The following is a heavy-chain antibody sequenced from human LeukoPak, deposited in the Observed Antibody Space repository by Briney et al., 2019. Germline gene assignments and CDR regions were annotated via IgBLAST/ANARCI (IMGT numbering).Heavy chain of an antibody. CDR3: ARSVRGVMIFDY. D-gene: IGHD3-10*01. V-gene: IGHV4-59*08. CDR2: IYYSGST. Sequence: PSETLSLTCTVSGGSISSYCWSWIRQPPGKGLEWIGYIYYSGSTNYNPSLKSRVTISVDASKNQFSLKLSSVTAADTAVYYCARSVRGVMIFDYWGQGTLVTVSS. J-gene: IGHJ4*02. CDR1: GGSISSYC.